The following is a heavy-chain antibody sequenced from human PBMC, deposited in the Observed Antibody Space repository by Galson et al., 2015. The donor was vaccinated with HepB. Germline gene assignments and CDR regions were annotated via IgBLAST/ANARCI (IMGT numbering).Heavy chain of an antibody. CDR2: IIPIFGTA. Sequence: SVKVSCKASGGTFSSYAISWVRQAPGQGLEWMGGIIPIFGTANYAQKFQGRVTITADESTSTAYMELSSLRSEDTAVYYCARPQRGVKGRGFDYWGQGTLVTVSS. CDR1: GGTFSSYA. D-gene: IGHD3-10*01. V-gene: IGHV1-69*13. J-gene: IGHJ4*02. CDR3: ARPQRGVKGRGFDY.